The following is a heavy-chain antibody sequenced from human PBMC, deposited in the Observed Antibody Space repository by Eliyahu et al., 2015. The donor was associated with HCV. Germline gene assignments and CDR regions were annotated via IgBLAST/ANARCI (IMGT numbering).Heavy chain of an antibody. J-gene: IGHJ4*02. D-gene: IGHD1-26*01. CDR2: IYYSGST. CDR3: ARDLDPSGSYYSGHYFDS. V-gene: IGHV4-31*03. CDR1: GDSVSNDGYY. Sequence: QVRLQESGPGLVKPSQTLSLTCTVSGDSVSNDGYYWSWIRHHPERGLEWIGYIYYSGSTYYNPSLESRVSISLDTSKNQFSLNLRSVTAADTAVYYCARDLDPSGSYYSGHYFDSWGQGTQVTVSS.